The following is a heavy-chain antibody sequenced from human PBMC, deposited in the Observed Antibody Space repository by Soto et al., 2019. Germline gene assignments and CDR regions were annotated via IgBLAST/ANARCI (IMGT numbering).Heavy chain of an antibody. Sequence: GGSLRLSCVGSGFNFRPYAMSWVRQAPGKGLDWVSGISSSGDRTYYADSVKGRFTISRDNSENLLILEMYSLRSDDTALYYCAKDPNGNYVGGFDMRGPGTMVTVSS. CDR1: GFNFRPYA. D-gene: IGHD1-7*01. V-gene: IGHV3-23*01. CDR2: ISSSGDRT. CDR3: AKDPNGNYVGGFDM. J-gene: IGHJ3*02.